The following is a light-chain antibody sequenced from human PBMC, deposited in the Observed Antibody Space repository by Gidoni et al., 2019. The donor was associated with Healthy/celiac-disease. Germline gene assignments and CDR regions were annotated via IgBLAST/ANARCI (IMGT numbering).Light chain of an antibody. V-gene: IGKV4-1*01. J-gene: IGKJ4*01. CDR3: QQYYSSPRLT. CDR1: QGHLYRSNNKNY. Sequence: DIVMTQSPDHLPVSLGERATINCTSSQGHLYRSNNKNYLAWYQQKPGQPPKMLIYWASTRESGVPDRFSGSWSGTDFTLTISSLQAEDVAVYYCQQYYSSPRLTFGGGTKVEIK. CDR2: WAS.